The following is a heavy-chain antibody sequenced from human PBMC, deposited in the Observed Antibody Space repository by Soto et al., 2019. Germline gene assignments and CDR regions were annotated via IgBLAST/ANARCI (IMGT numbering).Heavy chain of an antibody. CDR3: ARARCSSGQCYYFDY. D-gene: IGHD2-15*01. CDR1: GFTFSSYN. Sequence: EVQLVESGEGLVQPGGSLRLSCAASGFTFSSYNIHWIRQAPGKGLEFVSAISRSGDRTYYADSVKGRFTITRDNSKNTVWLHMGSLRDEDMAVYYCARARCSSGQCYYFDYWGRGALVSVSS. V-gene: IGHV3-64*02. J-gene: IGHJ4*02. CDR2: ISRSGDRT.